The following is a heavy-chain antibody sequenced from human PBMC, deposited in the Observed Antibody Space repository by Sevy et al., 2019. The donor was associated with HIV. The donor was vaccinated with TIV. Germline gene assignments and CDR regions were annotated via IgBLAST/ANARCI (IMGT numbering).Heavy chain of an antibody. CDR3: ASTRIDTAMDPDAFDI. D-gene: IGHD5-18*01. V-gene: IGHV4-39*01. CDR2: IYYSGST. CDR1: GGSISSSSYY. Sequence: SETLSLTCTVSGGSISSSSYYWGWIRQPPGKGLEWIGSIYYSGSTYYNPSLKSRVTISVDTSKNQFSLKLSSVTAADTAVYYCASTRIDTAMDPDAFDIWGQGTMVTVSS. J-gene: IGHJ3*02.